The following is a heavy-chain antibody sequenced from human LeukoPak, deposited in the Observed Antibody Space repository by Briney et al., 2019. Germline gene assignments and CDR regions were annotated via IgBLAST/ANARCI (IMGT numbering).Heavy chain of an antibody. Sequence: PGGSLRLSCAASGFTFSSYWMHWVRQAPGKGLVWVSRINGDGSSTSYADSVKGRFTISRDNAKNTLYLQMNSLRAEDTAVYYCARNQYSGYEFDYWGQGTLVTVSS. CDR3: ARNQYSGYEFDY. J-gene: IGHJ4*02. CDR1: GFTFSSYW. D-gene: IGHD5-12*01. CDR2: INGDGSST. V-gene: IGHV3-74*01.